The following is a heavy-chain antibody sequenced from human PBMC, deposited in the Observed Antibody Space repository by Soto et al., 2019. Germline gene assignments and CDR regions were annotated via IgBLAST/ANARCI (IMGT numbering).Heavy chain of an antibody. D-gene: IGHD3-3*01. V-gene: IGHV3-48*01. CDR2: MTSDSKTI. CDR1: GFTFSIYS. J-gene: IGHJ3*01. CDR3: TRGVSFGFDF. Sequence: EVLLVESGGALLQPGGSLRLSCVASGFTFSIYSMNWVRQAPGKGLEWVSYMTSDSKTIHYADSVKGRFTISRDNAKNSVFLQMISLRAEDTAVYYCTRGVSFGFDFWGQGTMVTVSS.